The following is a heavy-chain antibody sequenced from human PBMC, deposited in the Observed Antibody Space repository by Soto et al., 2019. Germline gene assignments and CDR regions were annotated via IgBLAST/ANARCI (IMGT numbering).Heavy chain of an antibody. V-gene: IGHV1-69*13. CDR1: GGTFNTFA. CDR3: ARMAPEGYTYGDCSLRF. J-gene: IGHJ4*03. D-gene: IGHD4-17*01. Sequence: SVKVSCKVSGGTFNTFALSWARRAPVQGLEWMGGIIPIFGAGNYAEKFRDRVTITADESSSTMTMELTSLRSDDTAVYYCARMAPEGYTYGDCSLRFWGQGKRVTVSA. CDR2: IIPIFGAG.